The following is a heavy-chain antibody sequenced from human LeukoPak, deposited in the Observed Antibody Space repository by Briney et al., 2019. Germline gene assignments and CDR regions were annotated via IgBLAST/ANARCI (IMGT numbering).Heavy chain of an antibody. D-gene: IGHD3-22*01. CDR3: ARGHSLYHYDSSGYADY. V-gene: IGHV1-18*01. J-gene: IGHJ4*02. CDR1: GYTFTSYG. Sequence: ASVKVSCKASGYTFTSYGISWVRQAPGQGLEWMGWISAYNGNTNYAQKLQGRVTMTTDTSTSTAYMELRSLRSDDTAVYYCARGHSLYHYDSSGYADYWGQGTLVTVSS. CDR2: ISAYNGNT.